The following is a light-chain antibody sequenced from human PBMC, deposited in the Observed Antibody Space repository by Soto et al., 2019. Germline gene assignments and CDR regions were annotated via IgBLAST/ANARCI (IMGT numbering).Light chain of an antibody. CDR1: QSVSSY. J-gene: IGKJ1*01. CDR3: QQRYNWPPWT. Sequence: EIVLTQSPATLSLSPGERATLSCRASQSVSSYLAWYQQKPGQAPMLLIYDASNRATGVPARFSGSGSGTDFTLTISSLEPEDFAVYYCQQRYNWPPWTFGQGTKVEIK. CDR2: DAS. V-gene: IGKV3-11*01.